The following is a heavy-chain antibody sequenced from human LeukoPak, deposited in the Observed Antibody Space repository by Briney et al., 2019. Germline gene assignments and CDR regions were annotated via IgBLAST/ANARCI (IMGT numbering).Heavy chain of an antibody. J-gene: IGHJ3*02. D-gene: IGHD5-12*01. Sequence: GGFLRLSCAASGFAVSSNYISWVRQAPGKGLEWVSIIYSGGSTFHADSVKGRFTMSRDNSKNTLDLQMNSLRAEDTAVYFCARDRHRYRGINGDGDAFDIWGQGTMITVSS. CDR1: GFAVSSNY. CDR3: ARDRHRYRGINGDGDAFDI. V-gene: IGHV3-53*01. CDR2: IYSGGST.